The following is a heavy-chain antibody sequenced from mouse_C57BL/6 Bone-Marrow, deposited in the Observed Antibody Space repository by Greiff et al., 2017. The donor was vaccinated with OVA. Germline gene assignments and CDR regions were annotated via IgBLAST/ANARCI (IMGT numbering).Heavy chain of an antibody. V-gene: IGHV3-6*01. D-gene: IGHD1-1*01. CDR3: ARDYYYGSSYGAWFAY. CDR2: ISYDGSN. J-gene: IGHJ3*01. Sequence: EVQLVESGPGLVKPSQSLSLTCSVTGYSITSGYYWNWIRQFPGNKLEWMGYISYDGSNNYNPSLKNRISITRDTSKNQFFLKLNSVTTEDTATYYCARDYYYGSSYGAWFAYWGQGTLVTVSA. CDR1: GYSITSGYY.